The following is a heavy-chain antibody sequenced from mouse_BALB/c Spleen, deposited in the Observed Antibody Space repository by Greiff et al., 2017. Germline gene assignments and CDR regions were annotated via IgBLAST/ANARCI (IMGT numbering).Heavy chain of an antibody. Sequence: DVHLVESGPGLVKPSQSLSLSCTVTGYSFTSDYVWYWIRHFLGNRLEWMGYISYSGSTSYNPSLKGRIPITLDKSKNQFFLQLKSVTTEDTAAWYCAREGDGAAWFAYWGQGTLVTVSA. D-gene: IGHD1-1*02. J-gene: IGHJ3*01. V-gene: IGHV3-2*02. CDR1: GYSFTSDYV. CDR3: AREGDGAAWFAY. CDR2: ISYSGST.